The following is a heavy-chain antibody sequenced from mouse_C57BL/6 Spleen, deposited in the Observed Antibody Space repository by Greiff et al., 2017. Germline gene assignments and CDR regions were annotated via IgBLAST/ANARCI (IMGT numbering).Heavy chain of an antibody. J-gene: IGHJ2*01. CDR1: GYTFTSYW. CDR2: IHPNSGST. Sequence: VQLQQPGAELVKPGASVKLFCQASGYTFTSYWMHWVKQRPGQGLEWIGMIHPNSGSTNYNEKFKSKATLTVDKYSRTAYMQLSIRSSEDAAVYYCARDGYGRPFDYWGQGTTRTVSS. CDR3: ARDGYGRPFDY. D-gene: IGHD1-2*01. V-gene: IGHV1-64*01.